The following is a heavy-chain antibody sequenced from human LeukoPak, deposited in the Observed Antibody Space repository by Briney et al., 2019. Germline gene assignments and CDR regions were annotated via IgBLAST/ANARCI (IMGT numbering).Heavy chain of an antibody. D-gene: IGHD4-11*01. CDR1: GGSISSGSYY. CDR2: IYYSGST. J-gene: IGHJ4*02. V-gene: IGHV4-39*07. Sequence: PSETLSLTCTVSGGSISSGSYYWGWIRQPPGKGLEWIGSIYYSGSTYYNPSLKSRVTISVDTSKNQFSLRLSSVTAADTAVYYCARGGHDYSFFDYWGQGTLVTVSS. CDR3: ARGGHDYSFFDY.